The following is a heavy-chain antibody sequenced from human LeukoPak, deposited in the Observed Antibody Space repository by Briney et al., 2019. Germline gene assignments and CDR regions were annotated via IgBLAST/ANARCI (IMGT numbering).Heavy chain of an antibody. Sequence: GGPLRLSCAASGFIFSTNAMAWVRQAPGKGLEWVSAIGGNSDYAFYADSVKGRFTISRDNSKNTLYVQMNSLRAEDTAVYYCAKAPIYDFWGGHYYMDVWGKGTTVTVSS. V-gene: IGHV3-23*01. CDR2: IGGNSDYA. J-gene: IGHJ6*03. CDR3: AKAPIYDFWGGHYYMDV. CDR1: GFIFSTNA. D-gene: IGHD3-3*01.